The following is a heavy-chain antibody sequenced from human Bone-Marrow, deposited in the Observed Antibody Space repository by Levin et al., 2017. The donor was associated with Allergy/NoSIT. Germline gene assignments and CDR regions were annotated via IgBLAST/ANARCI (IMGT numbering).Heavy chain of an antibody. D-gene: IGHD1/OR15-1a*01. J-gene: IGHJ6*02. CDR2: ISSASSYI. Sequence: GGSLRLSCGASGFIFSTYSLHWVRQTPGKGLEWVSSISSASSYIYYADSVRGRFTISRDNAKNSLYLQMNSLRAEDTAVYYCARSESITGTEDLKVMDVWGQGTTVTVSS. V-gene: IGHV3-21*01. CDR1: GFIFSTYS. CDR3: ARSESITGTEDLKVMDV.